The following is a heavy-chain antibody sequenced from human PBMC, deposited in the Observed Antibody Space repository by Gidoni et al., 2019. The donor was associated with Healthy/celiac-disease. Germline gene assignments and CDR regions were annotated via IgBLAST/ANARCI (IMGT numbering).Heavy chain of an antibody. CDR3: ARGNSGYLDY. J-gene: IGHJ4*02. CDR2: ISYDGSNK. CDR1: GFTFSSYA. D-gene: IGHD1-26*01. V-gene: IGHV3-30-3*01. Sequence: QVQLVASGGGVVQPGRSLRLSCAASGFTFSSYAMHWVRQAPGKGLEWVAVISYDGSNKYYADSVKGRFTISRDNSKNTLYLQMNSLRAEDTAVYYCARGNSGYLDYWGQGTLVTVSS.